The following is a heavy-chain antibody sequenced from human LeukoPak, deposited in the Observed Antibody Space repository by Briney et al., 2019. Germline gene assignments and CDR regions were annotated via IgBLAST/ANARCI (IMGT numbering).Heavy chain of an antibody. CDR3: ARDLHYYVAMDV. CDR2: ISYDGSNK. V-gene: IGHV3-30*03. D-gene: IGHD3-10*02. CDR1: GFTFSSYG. J-gene: IGHJ6*02. Sequence: GGSLRPSCAASGFTFSSYGMHWVRQAPGKGLEWVAVISYDGSNKYYADSVKGRFTISRDNSKNTLYLQMNSLRAEDTALYYCARDLHYYVAMDVWGQGTTVTVSS.